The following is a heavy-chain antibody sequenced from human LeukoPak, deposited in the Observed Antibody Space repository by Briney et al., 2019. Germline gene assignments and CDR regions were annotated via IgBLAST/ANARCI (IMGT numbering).Heavy chain of an antibody. CDR1: GGSTTSYY. Sequence: NPPETLSLTCTVPGGSTTSYYWSSIRQPPGKGLEWIGYIYYSGSTNYNPSLKSRVSISVFTSQNQFSLILRSVTAADTAVYYCARRAGDYAYYFDNWGQGTLVTVSS. V-gene: IGHV4-59*01. D-gene: IGHD4-17*01. J-gene: IGHJ4*02. CDR2: IYYSGST. CDR3: ARRAGDYAYYFDN.